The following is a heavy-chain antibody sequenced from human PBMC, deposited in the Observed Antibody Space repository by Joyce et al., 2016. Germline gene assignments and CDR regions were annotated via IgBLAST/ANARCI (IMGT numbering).Heavy chain of an antibody. CDR1: GFTFSGNS. CDR2: IKQDGRAV. J-gene: IGHJ3*01. Sequence: EVQLVESGGGLVQPGGSLRLSCAASGFTFSGNSMGWLRQAPGGGREWVANIKQDGRAVYYLDSVKGRFTVSRDNARSLVHLQMVSLRVEDTALYYCARGKAFDVWGQGTMVTVSS. V-gene: IGHV3-7*01. CDR3: ARGKAFDV.